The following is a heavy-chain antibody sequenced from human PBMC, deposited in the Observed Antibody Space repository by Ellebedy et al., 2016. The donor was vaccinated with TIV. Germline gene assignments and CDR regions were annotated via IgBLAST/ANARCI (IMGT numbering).Heavy chain of an antibody. CDR1: GGSISSYY. CDR2: IYYSGST. CDR3: ARAFGNYTFDY. D-gene: IGHD4-11*01. V-gene: IGHV4-59*12. Sequence: MPSETLSLTCTVSGGSISSYYWSWIRQPPGKGLEWIGYIYYSGSTNYNPSLKSRVTISVDTSKNQFSLKLSSVTAADTAVYYCARAFGNYTFDYWGQGTLVTVSS. J-gene: IGHJ4*02.